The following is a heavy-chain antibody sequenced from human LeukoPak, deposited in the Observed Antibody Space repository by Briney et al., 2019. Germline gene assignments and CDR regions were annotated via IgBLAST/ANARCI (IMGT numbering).Heavy chain of an antibody. CDR2: ISSSGSTI. Sequence: PGGSLRLSCAASGLSFSDYYMSWIRQAPGKGLEWVSYISSSGSTIYYADSVKGRFTISRDNAKNPLYLQMNSLRAEDTAVYYCARVNTYYDFWSGPINWFDPWGQGTLVTVSS. CDR3: ARVNTYYDFWSGPINWFDP. J-gene: IGHJ5*02. CDR1: GLSFSDYY. V-gene: IGHV3-11*01. D-gene: IGHD3-3*01.